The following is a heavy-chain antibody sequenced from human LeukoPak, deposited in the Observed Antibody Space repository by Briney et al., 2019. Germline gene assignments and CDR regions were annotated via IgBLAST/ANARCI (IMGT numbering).Heavy chain of an antibody. J-gene: IGHJ3*02. CDR1: GYNFTNYN. CDR3: ARDLAWDAFDI. V-gene: IGHV3-21*01. Sequence: PGGSLRLSCAASGYNFTNYNMNWVRQAPGKGLEWVSSIHSSSGSIYYADSLKGRFTISRDNAKNSLYLQMNSLRAEDTAVYYCARDLAWDAFDIWGQGTMVTVSS. CDR2: IHSSSGSI.